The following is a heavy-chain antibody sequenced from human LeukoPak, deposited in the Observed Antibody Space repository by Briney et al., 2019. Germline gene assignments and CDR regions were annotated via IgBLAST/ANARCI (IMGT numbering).Heavy chain of an antibody. J-gene: IGHJ4*02. Sequence: GGSLRLSSDASGFTFSIYAMSWVRQGTGKGLEWVSSITSSGEATYYADSVKGRFTISRDNAKNSLYLQMNSLRAEDTAVYYCARGPHYYGSGSEDKPLDYWGQGTLVTVSS. CDR2: ITSSGEAT. CDR1: GFTFSIYA. CDR3: ARGPHYYGSGSEDKPLDY. V-gene: IGHV3-23*01. D-gene: IGHD3-10*01.